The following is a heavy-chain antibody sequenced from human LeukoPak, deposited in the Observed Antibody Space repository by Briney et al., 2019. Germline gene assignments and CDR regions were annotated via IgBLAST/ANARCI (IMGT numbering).Heavy chain of an antibody. CDR3: AGMTTVTKGDY. CDR2: FYYCWCT. V-gene: IGHV4-39*01. Sequence: PSWTVSLTRTFSVGSHRSSIYYWGWIRQPPGKALEGIGHFYYCWCTYYNPSLKGRVTISVDTSKNQFSLKLSSVTAADTAVYYCAGMTTVTKGDYWGQGTLVTVSS. D-gene: IGHD4-17*01. J-gene: IGHJ4*02. CDR1: VGSHRSSIYY.